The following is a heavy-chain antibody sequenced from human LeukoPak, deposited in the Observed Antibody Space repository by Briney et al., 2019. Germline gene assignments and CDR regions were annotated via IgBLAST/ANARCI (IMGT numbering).Heavy chain of an antibody. CDR1: GYTFTGYY. CDR2: INPNSGGT. Sequence: ASVKVSCKASGYTFTGYYMHWVRQAPGQGLEWMGWINPNSGGTNYAQKFQGRVTMTRDTSISTAYMELSRLRSDDTAVYYCARGAMTTVTTPLYCNYWGQGTLVTVSS. V-gene: IGHV1-2*02. D-gene: IGHD4-17*01. CDR3: ARGAMTTVTTPLYCNY. J-gene: IGHJ4*02.